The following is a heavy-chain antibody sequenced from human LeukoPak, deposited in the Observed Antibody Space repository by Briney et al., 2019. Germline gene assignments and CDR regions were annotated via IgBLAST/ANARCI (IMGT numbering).Heavy chain of an antibody. J-gene: IGHJ4*02. Sequence: GGSLRLSCAASGFTFSTYAMNWFRHAPGKGLEWVSAISADGGYTYYADSVKGRFTMSRDNSKNTLFLQMTTLRADDTAVYYCAKAGMGQYGPGAPTWGQGTLVTVSS. CDR2: ISADGGYT. V-gene: IGHV3-23*01. D-gene: IGHD1-26*01. CDR1: GFTFSTYA. CDR3: AKAGMGQYGPGAPT.